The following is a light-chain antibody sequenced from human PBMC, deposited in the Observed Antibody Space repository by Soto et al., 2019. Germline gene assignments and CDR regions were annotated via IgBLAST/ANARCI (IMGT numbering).Light chain of an antibody. Sequence: EIVLTQSPGTLSLSPGETAILSCRASQSVSSSYLAWYQQKPGQAPRLLIYGGSSRATGIPDRFSGGGSGTDFTLTISRLEPEDFVVYLCQQYADSPPTFGPGTKVDIK. CDR3: QQYADSPPT. CDR1: QSVSSSY. V-gene: IGKV3-20*01. J-gene: IGKJ3*01. CDR2: GGS.